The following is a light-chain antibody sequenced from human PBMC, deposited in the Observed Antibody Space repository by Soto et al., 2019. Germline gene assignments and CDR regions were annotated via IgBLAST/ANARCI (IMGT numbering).Light chain of an antibody. CDR2: GAS. CDR1: QSVRRN. Sequence: EILMTQSPATLSVSPGERATLSCRASQSVRRNLAWYQQKPGQSTRPLIDGASTRAPGTPARFTGSGSGTEFTRTISSLQPEDVAVYYGQQYNNWLTVGGGTKVESK. J-gene: IGKJ4*01. V-gene: IGKV3-15*01. CDR3: QQYNNWLT.